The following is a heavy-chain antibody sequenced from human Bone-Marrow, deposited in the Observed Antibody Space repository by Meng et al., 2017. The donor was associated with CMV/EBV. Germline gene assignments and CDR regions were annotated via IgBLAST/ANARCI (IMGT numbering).Heavy chain of an antibody. V-gene: IGHV4-59*11. D-gene: IGHD2-21*01. CDR2: IYYSGST. Sequence: ESLKISCIVSGGSISRHYWTWIRQPPGKGLEYIGYIYYSGSTNYNPSLKSRVTISVDTSKNQYSLKLGAVTAADTAVYYCASLVMASWGYFDYWGQGTLVTVSS. CDR3: ASLVMASWGYFDY. CDR1: GGSISRHY. J-gene: IGHJ4*02.